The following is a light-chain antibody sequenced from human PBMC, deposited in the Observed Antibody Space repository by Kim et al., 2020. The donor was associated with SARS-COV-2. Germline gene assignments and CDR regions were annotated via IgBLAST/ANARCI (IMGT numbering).Light chain of an antibody. Sequence: DIQLTQSPSSLSASVGDRVTITCRANEDIRGYLDWYQQIQGKAPKLLIYVASSLQSGVPSRFTGSGSGTDFTLTINSLQPEDFAAYYCQQSNSTPWTFGQGTKVDIK. V-gene: IGKV1-39*01. CDR1: EDIRGY. CDR3: QQSNSTPWT. CDR2: VAS. J-gene: IGKJ1*01.